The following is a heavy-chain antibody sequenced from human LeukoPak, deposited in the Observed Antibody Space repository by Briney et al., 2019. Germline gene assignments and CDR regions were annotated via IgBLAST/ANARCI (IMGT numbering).Heavy chain of an antibody. CDR1: GFTFSGHW. J-gene: IGHJ3*02. CDR2: IRQDGSEK. Sequence: GGSLRLSCAASGFTFSGHWMSWVRQAPGKGLEWVASIRQDGSEKHYADSVEGRFTISRDNAKNSLHLQTNSLRAEDTAVYYCAKGSSRPPNAFDIWGQGTLVTVSS. CDR3: AKGSSRPPNAFDI. V-gene: IGHV3-7*01. D-gene: IGHD6-6*01.